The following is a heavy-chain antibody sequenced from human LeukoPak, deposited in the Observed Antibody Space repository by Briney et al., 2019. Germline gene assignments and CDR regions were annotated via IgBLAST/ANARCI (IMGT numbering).Heavy chain of an antibody. CDR2: FDPEDGET. CDR1: GYTLTELS. Sequence: ASVKVSCKVSGYTLTELSVHWVRQAPGKGLEWMGGFDPEDGETIYAQKFQGRVTMTEDTSTDTAYMELSSLRSEDTAVYYCATYGLEYGSFDYWGQGTLVTVSS. J-gene: IGHJ4*02. D-gene: IGHD3-10*01. CDR3: ATYGLEYGSFDY. V-gene: IGHV1-24*01.